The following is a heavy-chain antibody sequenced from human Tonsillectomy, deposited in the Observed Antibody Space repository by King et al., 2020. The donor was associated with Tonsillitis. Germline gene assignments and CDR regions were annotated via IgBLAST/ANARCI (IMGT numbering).Heavy chain of an antibody. CDR2: ISYDGSNK. V-gene: IGHV3-30*05. CDR1: GFTFGSYG. J-gene: IGHJ4*02. D-gene: IGHD5-24*01. Sequence: QLVQSGGGVVQPGRSLRLSCAASGFTFGSYGMHWVRQAPGKGLEWVAVISYDGSNKYYADSGKGRFTISRDNFKNTVYLELNSLRTEDTAVYYCAKDFAEMATITPDNWGQGTLVTVSS. CDR3: AKDFAEMATITPDN.